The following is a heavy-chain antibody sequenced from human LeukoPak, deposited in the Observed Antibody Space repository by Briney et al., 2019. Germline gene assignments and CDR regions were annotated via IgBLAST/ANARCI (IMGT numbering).Heavy chain of an antibody. CDR3: ARLGKTYYMDV. D-gene: IGHD1/OR15-1a*01. Sequence: SETLSLTCTVSGDSLSNYYWTWIRQTPGKGLEWIGNLYHSGAADYNPSLKTRVTTSVDTSKDQSSLSLRSSTAADTAVYFCARLGKTYYMDVWGTGTTVTVSS. V-gene: IGHV4-59*08. CDR2: LYHSGAA. CDR1: GDSLSNYY. J-gene: IGHJ6*03.